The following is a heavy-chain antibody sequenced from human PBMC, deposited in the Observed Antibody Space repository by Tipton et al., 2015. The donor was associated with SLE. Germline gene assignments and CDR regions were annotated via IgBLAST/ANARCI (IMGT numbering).Heavy chain of an antibody. CDR2: IYHSGST. J-gene: IGHJ4*02. Sequence: TLSLTCTVSGYSISSGYYWGWIRQPPGKGLGWIGSIYHSGSTYYNPSLKSRVTISVDTSKNQFSLKLSSVTAEDTAVYYCARARASTVTKVDYWGQGTLVTVSS. D-gene: IGHD4-17*01. CDR1: GYSISSGYY. V-gene: IGHV4-38-2*02. CDR3: ARARASTVTKVDY.